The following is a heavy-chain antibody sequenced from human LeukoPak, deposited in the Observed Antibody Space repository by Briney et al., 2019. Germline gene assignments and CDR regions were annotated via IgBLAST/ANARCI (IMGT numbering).Heavy chain of an antibody. CDR2: IYYSGST. J-gene: IGHJ4*02. CDR3: ASRSTYYYGSGSNSDYFDY. D-gene: IGHD3-10*01. CDR1: GGSISSYY. Sequence: SETLSLTCTVSGGSISSYYWSWTRQPPGKGLEWIGYIYYSGSTNYNPSLKSRVTISVDTSKNQFSLKLSSVTAADTAVYYCASRSTYYYGSGSNSDYFDYWGQGTLVTVSS. V-gene: IGHV4-59*01.